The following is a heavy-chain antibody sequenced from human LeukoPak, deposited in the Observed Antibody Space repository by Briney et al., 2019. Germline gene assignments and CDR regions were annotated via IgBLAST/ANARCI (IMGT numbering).Heavy chain of an antibody. CDR3: AKSGGYGLIDY. Sequence: SETLSLTCTVSGGSISSSSYYWGWIRQPPGKGLEWIGSIYYSGSTYYNPSLQSRVTISIETSKNQISLRLNSVTAADTAMYYCAKSGGYGLIDYWGQGTLVTVSS. V-gene: IGHV4-39*01. CDR2: IYYSGST. D-gene: IGHD1-26*01. J-gene: IGHJ4*02. CDR1: GGSISSSSYY.